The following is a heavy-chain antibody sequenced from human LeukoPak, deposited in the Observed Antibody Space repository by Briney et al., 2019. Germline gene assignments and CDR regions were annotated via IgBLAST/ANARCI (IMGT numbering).Heavy chain of an antibody. D-gene: IGHD5-24*01. CDR2: IYSGGST. J-gene: IGHJ4*02. Sequence: GGSLRLSCAASGFTVSSNYMSWVRQAPGKGLEWVSVIYSGGSTYYADSVKGRFTISRDNSKNTLYLQMNSRRAEDTAVYYCASLEGRDGYYFDYWGQGTLVTVSS. V-gene: IGHV3-53*01. CDR3: ASLEGRDGYYFDY. CDR1: GFTVSSNY.